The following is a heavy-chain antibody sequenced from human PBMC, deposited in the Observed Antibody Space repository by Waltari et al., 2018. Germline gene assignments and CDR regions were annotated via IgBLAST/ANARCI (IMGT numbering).Heavy chain of an antibody. Sequence: QVQFLQSGAEAKKPGASVKISCKAAGDTFTTHAIHWVRQAPGQTLEWVGWLNAGSGGPQYSQKFQGRVTITRDTSASTVYMEMSSLTSEDGAVYYCARDGSTNWWDGMDVWGQGTTVTVSS. D-gene: IGHD2-8*02. J-gene: IGHJ6*02. V-gene: IGHV1-3*01. CDR1: GDTFTTHA. CDR3: ARDGSTNWWDGMDV. CDR2: LNAGSGGP.